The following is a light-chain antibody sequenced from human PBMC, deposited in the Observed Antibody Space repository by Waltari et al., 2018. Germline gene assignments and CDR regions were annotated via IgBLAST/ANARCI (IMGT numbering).Light chain of an antibody. CDR3: QHRDHWPPDAT. CDR2: GAS. V-gene: IGKV3D-20*02. Sequence: EIVLTQSPGTLSLSPGERASLSCRAGRSVSSTSLAWYQQKPGQAPRLLIYGASSRATGIPARFGGSGSGTDFTLTISSLEPEDFAVYYCQHRDHWPPDATFGPGTKVDI. J-gene: IGKJ3*01. CDR1: RSVSSTS.